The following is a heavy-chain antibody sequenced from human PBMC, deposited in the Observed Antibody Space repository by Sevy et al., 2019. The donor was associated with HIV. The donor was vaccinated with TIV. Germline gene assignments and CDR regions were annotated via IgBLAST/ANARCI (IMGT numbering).Heavy chain of an antibody. D-gene: IGHD1-1*01. CDR2: ISPYNGKT. V-gene: IGHV1-18*01. CDR1: GYTFTSYG. Sequence: ASVTVSCKASGYTFTSYGISWVRQAPGQGLEWMGWISPYNGKTNYAQKLQGRVTMTTDTSTSTAYMEVRSLRSDDTAVYYCARGYNWNINFDYWGQGTLVTVSS. CDR3: ARGYNWNINFDY. J-gene: IGHJ4*02.